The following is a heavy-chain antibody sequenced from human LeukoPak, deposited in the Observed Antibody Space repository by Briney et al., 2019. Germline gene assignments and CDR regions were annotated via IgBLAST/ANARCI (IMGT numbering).Heavy chain of an antibody. CDR2: IHRSGST. Sequence: PSGTLSLTCAVSGGSISSSNWWSWVRQPPGKGLEWIGEIHRSGSTNYNPSLKSRVTISVDKSKNQFSLKLSSVTAADTAVYYCARDLLEWPDAFDIWGQGTMVTVSS. CDR1: GGSISSSNW. D-gene: IGHD3-3*01. V-gene: IGHV4-4*02. J-gene: IGHJ3*02. CDR3: ARDLLEWPDAFDI.